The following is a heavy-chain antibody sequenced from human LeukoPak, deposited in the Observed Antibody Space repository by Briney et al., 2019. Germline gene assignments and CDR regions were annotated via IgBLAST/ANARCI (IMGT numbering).Heavy chain of an antibody. V-gene: IGHV4-61*02. CDR2: IYTSGST. CDR1: GGSLSSGSYY. CDR3: ARGRRRWPEVYYFDY. D-gene: IGHD5-24*01. J-gene: IGHJ4*02. Sequence: SETLSLTCTVSGGSLSSGSYYWSWIRQPAGKGLEWIGRIYTSGSTNYNPSLKCRVTISVDTSKNQFSLKLSSVTAADTAVYYCARGRRRWPEVYYFDYWGQGTLVTVSS.